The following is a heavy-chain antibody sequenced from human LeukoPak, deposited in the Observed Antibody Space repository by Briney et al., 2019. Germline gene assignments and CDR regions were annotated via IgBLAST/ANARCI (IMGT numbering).Heavy chain of an antibody. V-gene: IGHV4-59*08. D-gene: IGHD4-11*01. CDR3: ARGGLGGITAYSNYLFDY. CDR2: IYYSGST. Sequence: PSETLSLTCTVSGGSISSYYWSWIRQPPGKGLEWIGYIYYSGSTNYNPSLKSRVTISIDTSKNHFSLNLTSVTAADTAVYYCARGGLGGITAYSNYLFDYSGQGTLVTVSS. CDR1: GGSISSYY. J-gene: IGHJ4*02.